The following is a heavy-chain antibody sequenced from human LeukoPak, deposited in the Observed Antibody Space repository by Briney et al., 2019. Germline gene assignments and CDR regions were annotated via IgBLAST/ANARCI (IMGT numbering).Heavy chain of an antibody. D-gene: IGHD6-13*01. J-gene: IGHJ4*02. Sequence: GGSLRLSCAASGFTFSSYAMSWVRQAPGKGLEWVSSIGTSGTYIYYADSLKDRFTISRDNAKNSLYLQMDSLRAEDTALYYCTKADGSSWHFDYWGQGSLVTVSS. V-gene: IGHV3-21*01. CDR1: GFTFSSYA. CDR2: IGTSGTYI. CDR3: TKADGSSWHFDY.